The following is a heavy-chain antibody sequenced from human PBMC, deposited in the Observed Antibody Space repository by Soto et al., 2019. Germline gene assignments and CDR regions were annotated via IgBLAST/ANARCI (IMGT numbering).Heavy chain of an antibody. CDR3: ARESHDILSGPPWVWYFDL. CDR2: INDRGSI. Sequence: QVQLQQWGAGPLRPLETLSLTCGVSGGSFSGYYWAWIRQSPGKGLEWIGEINDRGSINYNPSLKSRVIISVDTSKTHYSLKMRSVTAAATAVYYCARESHDILSGPPWVWYFDLWGRGTLVTV. D-gene: IGHD3-9*01. V-gene: IGHV4-34*01. J-gene: IGHJ2*01. CDR1: GGSFSGYY.